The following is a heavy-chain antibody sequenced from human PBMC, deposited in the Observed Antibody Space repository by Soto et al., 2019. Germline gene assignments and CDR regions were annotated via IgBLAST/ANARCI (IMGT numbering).Heavy chain of an antibody. J-gene: IGHJ4*02. D-gene: IGHD3-16*01. V-gene: IGHV3-53*01. CDR1: GFTVSNNY. CDR2: FYSGGYT. Sequence: EVQLVESGGGLIQPGGSLRLSCAVSGFTVSNNYMSWVRQAPGKGLEGVSVFYSGGYTAYGDSVKGRFTISRDNSKNTPYVXRXGXRAXXPAXSXGAPRGGGGGYWGQGTLVTVSS. CDR3: APRGGGGGY.